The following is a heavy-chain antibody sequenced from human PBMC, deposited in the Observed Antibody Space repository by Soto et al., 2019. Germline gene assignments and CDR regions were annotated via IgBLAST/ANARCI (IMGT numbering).Heavy chain of an antibody. CDR3: ASDTGYFDSFNGFDP. J-gene: IGHJ5*02. V-gene: IGHV3-33*01. CDR2: IWYDGSNK. CDR1: GFTFSSYG. Sequence: QVQLVESGGGVVQPGRSLRLSCAASGFTFSSYGMPWVRQAPGKGLEWVAVIWYDGSNKYYADSVKGRFTISRDNSQNTLHLQMNSLRAVDTAVYFCASDTGYFDSFNGFDPWGQGSLVTDFS. D-gene: IGHD3-9*01.